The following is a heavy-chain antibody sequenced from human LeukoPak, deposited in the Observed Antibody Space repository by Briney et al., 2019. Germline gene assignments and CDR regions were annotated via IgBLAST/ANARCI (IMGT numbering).Heavy chain of an antibody. Sequence: SSETLSLTCTVSGGSISSSSYYWGWIRQPPGKGLEWIGYIYYSGSTNYNPSLKSRVTISVDTSKNQFSLKLSSVTAADTAVYYCARDHYYDSSGYFGVWFDPWGQGTLVTVSS. CDR3: ARDHYYDSSGYFGVWFDP. J-gene: IGHJ5*02. D-gene: IGHD3-22*01. CDR2: IYYSGST. CDR1: GGSISSSSYY. V-gene: IGHV4-61*01.